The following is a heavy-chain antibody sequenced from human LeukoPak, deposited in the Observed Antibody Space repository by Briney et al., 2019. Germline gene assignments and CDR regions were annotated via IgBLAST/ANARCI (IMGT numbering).Heavy chain of an antibody. CDR2: ISYDGSNK. J-gene: IGHJ4*02. D-gene: IGHD3-22*01. V-gene: IGHV3-30*04. CDR1: GSTFSSYA. Sequence: PGGSLRLSCAASGSTFSSYAMHWVRQAPGKGLEWVAVISYDGSNKYYADSVKGRFTISRDNSKNTLYLQMNSLRAEDTAVYYCARDDYYDSSGEDPVHFDYWGQGTLVTVSS. CDR3: ARDDYYDSSGEDPVHFDY.